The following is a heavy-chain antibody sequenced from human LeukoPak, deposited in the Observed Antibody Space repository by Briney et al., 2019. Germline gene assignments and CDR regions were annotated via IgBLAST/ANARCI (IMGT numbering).Heavy chain of an antibody. Sequence: PGGSLRLSCSASGFTFSSYVMHWVRQAPGKGLEWVALISYDGTNKYYADSVKGRFTISRDNSKTTLYLQMDSLRVEDTAVYYCAQGYFYDKIGYPPVDYWGQGTLVTVSS. D-gene: IGHD3-22*01. CDR3: AQGYFYDKIGYPPVDY. V-gene: IGHV3-30-3*01. J-gene: IGHJ4*02. CDR1: GFTFSSYV. CDR2: ISYDGTNK.